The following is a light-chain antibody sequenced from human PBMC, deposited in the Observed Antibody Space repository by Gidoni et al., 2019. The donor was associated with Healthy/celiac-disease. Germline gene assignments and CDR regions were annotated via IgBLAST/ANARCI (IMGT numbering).Light chain of an antibody. Sequence: DIQMTQSPSTLSASVGDRVTITCRASQSISSWLAWYQQKPGKAPKLLIYKASSLESGVPSRFSGSGSGTEFTLTISSLQPDDFATYYCQQYNSYSSGFTFGPXTKVDIK. J-gene: IGKJ3*01. V-gene: IGKV1-5*03. CDR1: QSISSW. CDR2: KAS. CDR3: QQYNSYSSGFT.